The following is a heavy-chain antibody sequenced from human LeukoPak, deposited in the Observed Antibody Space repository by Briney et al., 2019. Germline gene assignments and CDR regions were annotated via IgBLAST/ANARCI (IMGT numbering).Heavy chain of an antibody. V-gene: IGHV1-18*01. CDR1: GYTFTSYG. J-gene: IGHJ5*02. Sequence: AASVKVSCKASGYTFTSYGISWVRQAPGQGLEWMGWISAYNGNTNYEQKLQGRVTLTTDTSTSTAYMELRSLRSDDTAVYYCGRVYGYCSSTSCYRGLDGWGQGTLVTVSS. CDR2: ISAYNGNT. CDR3: GRVYGYCSSTSCYRGLDG. D-gene: IGHD2-2*03.